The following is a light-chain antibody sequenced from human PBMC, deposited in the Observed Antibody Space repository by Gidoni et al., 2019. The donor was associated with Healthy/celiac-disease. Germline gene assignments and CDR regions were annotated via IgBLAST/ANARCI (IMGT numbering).Light chain of an antibody. J-gene: IGKJ5*01. CDR1: QGISSY. V-gene: IGKV1-8*01. CDR2: AAS. CDR3: QQYYSYPT. Sequence: ALRMTQSPSSLSASTGDRVTITCRESQGISSYLAWYQQKPGNAPKLLIYAASTLQSGVPSRFSGSGSGKDFTLTISCLQYEDFATYYCQQYYSYPTFGQGTRLEIK.